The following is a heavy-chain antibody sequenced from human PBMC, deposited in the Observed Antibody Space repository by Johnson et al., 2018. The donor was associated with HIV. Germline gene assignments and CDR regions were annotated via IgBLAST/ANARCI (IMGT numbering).Heavy chain of an antibody. CDR1: GFNFSNHA. CDR3: ASGKFSVRVVIFIDV. Sequence: EVQLVESGGGLVQPGGSLRLSCAASGFNFSNHAMSWVRQAPGKGLEWVSGISGSGDRTYDEDAVTGRFPISRDNSKSTLYRQMQSLRAEDTAVYYCASGKFSVRVVIFIDVWGQGTMVTVSA. CDR2: ISGSGDRT. J-gene: IGHJ3*01. D-gene: IGHD3-22*01. V-gene: IGHV3-23*04.